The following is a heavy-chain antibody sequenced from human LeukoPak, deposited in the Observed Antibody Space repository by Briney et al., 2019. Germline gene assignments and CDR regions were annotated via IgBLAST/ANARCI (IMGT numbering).Heavy chain of an antibody. Sequence: PGGSLRLSCAASGFTFSSYSMNWVRQAPGKGLEWVSSISSSSSYIYYADSVKGRFTISRDNAKNSLYLQMNSLRAEDTAVYYCAREDFYDSSGYYSIDYWGQGTLVTVSS. CDR2: ISSSSSYI. CDR1: GFTFSSYS. J-gene: IGHJ4*02. D-gene: IGHD3-22*01. CDR3: AREDFYDSSGYYSIDY. V-gene: IGHV3-21*01.